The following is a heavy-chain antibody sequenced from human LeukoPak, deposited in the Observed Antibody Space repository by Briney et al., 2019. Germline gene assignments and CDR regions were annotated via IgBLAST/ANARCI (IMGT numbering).Heavy chain of an antibody. D-gene: IGHD4-17*01. Sequence: VRLGGSLRLSCAASGFTFSNAWMSWVRQAPGEGLEWVGRIKSKTDGGTTDYAAPVKGRFTISRDDSKNTLYLQMNSLKTEDTAVYYCTKLNSDYGAFPWGQGTLVTVSS. CDR2: IKSKTDGGTT. CDR3: TKLNSDYGAFP. J-gene: IGHJ5*02. CDR1: GFTFSNAW. V-gene: IGHV3-15*01.